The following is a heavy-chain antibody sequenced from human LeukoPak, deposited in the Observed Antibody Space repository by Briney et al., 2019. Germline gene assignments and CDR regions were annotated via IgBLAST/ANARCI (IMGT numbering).Heavy chain of an antibody. J-gene: IGHJ4*02. CDR3: ARDVWSTASDY. CDR2: INAGNGNT. Sequence: ASEKVSCKASGYTFTSYAMHWVRQAPGQRLEWMGWINAGNGNTKYSQKFQGRVTITRDTSASTAYMELSSLRSEDTAVYYCARDVWSTASDYWGQGTLVTVSS. D-gene: IGHD2-8*01. CDR1: GYTFTSYA. V-gene: IGHV1-3*01.